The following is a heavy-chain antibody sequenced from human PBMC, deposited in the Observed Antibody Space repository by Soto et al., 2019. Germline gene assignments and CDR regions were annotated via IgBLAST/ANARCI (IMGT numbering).Heavy chain of an antibody. CDR3: AREILDPDFYFHGMDV. V-gene: IGHV1-18*04. CDR1: GYTFTSYG. D-gene: IGHD2-15*01. CDR2: ISAKKGNT. Sequence: QGQLVQSGAEVKKPGASVKVSCKASGYTFTSYGISWVRQAPGQGREWMGWISAKKGNTKYAQKFQGRVTMTTDTSTSTAYMELRSLRSDDTAVYYCAREILDPDFYFHGMDVWGQGTTVTVSS. J-gene: IGHJ6*02.